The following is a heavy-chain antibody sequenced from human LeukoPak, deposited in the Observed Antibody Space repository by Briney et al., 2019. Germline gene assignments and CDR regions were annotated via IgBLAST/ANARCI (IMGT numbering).Heavy chain of an antibody. Sequence: SETLSLTCAVYGGSFSGYYWTWIRQPPGKGLEWIGEINHSGNTNYNPSLKSRVTISVDTSKNQFSLKLSSVTAADTAVFYCARGRWGDWIFDYGGPGTLVTVSS. V-gene: IGHV4-34*01. CDR2: INHSGNT. J-gene: IGHJ4*02. CDR1: GGSFSGYY. D-gene: IGHD3/OR15-3a*01. CDR3: ARGRWGDWIFDY.